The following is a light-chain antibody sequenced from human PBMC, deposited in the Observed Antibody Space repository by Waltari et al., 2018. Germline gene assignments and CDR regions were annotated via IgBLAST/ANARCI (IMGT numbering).Light chain of an antibody. V-gene: IGLV2-14*03. J-gene: IGLJ1*01. CDR1: SRDVGGFYF. CDR2: NVS. Sequence: QSALTQPASVSGSPGQSITISCTGTSRDVGGFYFVSLYQQHPAKAPKLIISNVSRRPSGVSYRFSGSKSGNRASLTISGLQAEDEATYYCSSYTSDYTYVFGTGTEVTVV. CDR3: SSYTSDYTYV.